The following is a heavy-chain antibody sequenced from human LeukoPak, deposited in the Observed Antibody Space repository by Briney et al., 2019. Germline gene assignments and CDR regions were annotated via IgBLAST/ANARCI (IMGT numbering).Heavy chain of an antibody. CDR1: GFTVSSNY. D-gene: IGHD6-6*01. CDR3: AKDSAPRARPTPSTFDY. V-gene: IGHV3-30*02. Sequence: GGSLRLSCAASGFTVSSNYMSWVRQAPGKGLEWVAFIRYDGSNKYYADSVKGRFTISRDNSKNTLYLQMNSLRAEDTAVYYCAKDSAPRARPTPSTFDYWGQGTLVTVSS. J-gene: IGHJ4*02. CDR2: IRYDGSNK.